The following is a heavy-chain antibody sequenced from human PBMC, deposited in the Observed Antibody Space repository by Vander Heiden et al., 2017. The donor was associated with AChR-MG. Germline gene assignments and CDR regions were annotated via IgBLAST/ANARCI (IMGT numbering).Heavy chain of an antibody. Sequence: QVQLQESGPGLVKPSETLSLTCTASGGSISSYYWSWIRQPPGKGLEWIGYIYYSGSTNYNPSLKSRVTISVDTSKNQFSLKLSSVTAADTAVYYCARGGAAWGRNWFDPWGQGTLVTVSS. CDR2: IYYSGST. CDR1: GGSISSYY. CDR3: ARGGAAWGRNWFDP. V-gene: IGHV4-59*13. D-gene: IGHD3-16*01. J-gene: IGHJ5*02.